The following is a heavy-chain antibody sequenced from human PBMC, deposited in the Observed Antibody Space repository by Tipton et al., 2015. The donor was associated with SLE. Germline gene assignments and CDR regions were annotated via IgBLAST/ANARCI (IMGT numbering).Heavy chain of an antibody. Sequence: SLRLSCAASGFTFSTYSMTWMRQAPGKGPEWVSSIGPSDGSTSYADSVRGRLTISRDKALHSLYLQMNSLRAEDTAVYFCARDLNWGGDYWGPGALVTVSS. D-gene: IGHD7-27*01. CDR3: ARDLNWGGDY. CDR2: IGPSDGST. V-gene: IGHV3-21*01. CDR1: GFTFSTYS. J-gene: IGHJ4*02.